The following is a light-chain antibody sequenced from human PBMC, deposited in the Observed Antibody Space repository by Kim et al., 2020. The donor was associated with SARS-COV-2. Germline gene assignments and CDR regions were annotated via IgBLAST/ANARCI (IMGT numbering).Light chain of an antibody. CDR1: RSNIGNNF. CDR2: RDS. Sequence: GQWVSLSVSGSRSNIGNNFVYWYQHLPGTAPNLLIYRDSQRPSGVPDRFSGSKSGSSASLAISGLRSANEADYYCAAWDDRLSGVVFGGGTQLTVL. CDR3: AAWDDRLSGVV. V-gene: IGLV1-47*01. J-gene: IGLJ2*01.